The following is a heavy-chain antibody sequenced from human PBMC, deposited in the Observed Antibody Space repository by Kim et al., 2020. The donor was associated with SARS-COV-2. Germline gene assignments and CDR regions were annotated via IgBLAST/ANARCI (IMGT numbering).Heavy chain of an antibody. CDR3: TTERDLSYYYYYYGMDL. CDR1: GFSFSDAW. CDR2: IKSKTDGGTT. V-gene: IGHV3-15*01. J-gene: IGHJ6*02. Sequence: GGSLRLSCVASGFSFSDAWMSWVRQAPGKGLEWVGLIKSKTDGGTTGYAAPVKGRFTISRDDSKNTLYLQMNSLKTEDTAVYYCTTERDLSYYYYYYGMDLWGQGTTVTVSS.